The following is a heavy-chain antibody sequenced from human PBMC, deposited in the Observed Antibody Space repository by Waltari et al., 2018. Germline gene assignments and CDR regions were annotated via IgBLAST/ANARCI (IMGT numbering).Heavy chain of an antibody. V-gene: IGHV3-21*01. CDR1: GFTCRNFG. CDR3: ARENTMVRGAPFDY. Sequence: EVQLVESGGGLVKPGGSLRLSCAASGFTCRNFGMNWVRQAPGKGLEWVSSISSGKSYIYYADSVKGRFTISRDNAKNSLYLQMNSLRAEDTAVYYCARENTMVRGAPFDYWGQGTLVTVSS. D-gene: IGHD3-10*01. CDR2: ISSGKSYI. J-gene: IGHJ4*02.